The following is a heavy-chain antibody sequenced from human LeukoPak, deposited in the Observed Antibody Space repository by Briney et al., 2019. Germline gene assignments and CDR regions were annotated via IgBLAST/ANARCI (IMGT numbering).Heavy chain of an antibody. CDR2: IGGSGGTTT. CDR1: GFTFRSYS. J-gene: IGHJ6*03. D-gene: IGHD3-10*01. V-gene: IGHV3-23*01. CDR3: VTPVPHDSDPSLYYYYMDV. Sequence: AGGSLRLSCAASGFTFRSYSMNWVRQAPGKGLEWVSGIGGSGGTTTYYADSVKGRFTISRDNSKNTLYLQMNSLRADDTAVYYCVTPVPHDSDPSLYYYYMDVWGKGTTVTISS.